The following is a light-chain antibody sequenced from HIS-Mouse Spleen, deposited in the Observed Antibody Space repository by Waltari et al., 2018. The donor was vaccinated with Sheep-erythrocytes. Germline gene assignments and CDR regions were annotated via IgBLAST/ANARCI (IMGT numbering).Light chain of an antibody. CDR2: EVS. CDR1: SSDVGGYHY. Sequence: QSALTQPPSASGSPGQSVTISCPGTSSDVGGYHYASWYQQHPGKAPNLMIYEVSKRPSGVPDRFSGSKSGNTASLTVSGLQAEDEADYYCSSYAGSNNWVFGGGTKLTVL. V-gene: IGLV2-8*01. CDR3: SSYAGSNNWV. J-gene: IGLJ3*02.